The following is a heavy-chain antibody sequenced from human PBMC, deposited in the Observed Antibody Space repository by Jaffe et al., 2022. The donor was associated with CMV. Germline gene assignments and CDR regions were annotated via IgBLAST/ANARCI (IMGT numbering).Heavy chain of an antibody. CDR3: VKDSAGGIAASRTNWFDP. Sequence: EVQLVESGGGLVQPGRSLRLSCAASGFTFDDYAMHWVRQAPGKGLEWVSGISWTSGSIGYADSVKGRFTISRDSAKNSLYLQMNSLRAEDTALYFCVKDSAGGIAASRTNWFDPWGQGTLVTVSS. J-gene: IGHJ5*02. D-gene: IGHD6-13*01. CDR1: GFTFDDYA. V-gene: IGHV3-9*01. CDR2: ISWTSGSI.